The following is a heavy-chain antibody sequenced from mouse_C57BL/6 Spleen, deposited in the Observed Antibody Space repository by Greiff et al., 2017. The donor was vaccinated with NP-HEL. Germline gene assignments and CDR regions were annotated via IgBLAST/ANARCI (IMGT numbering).Heavy chain of an antibody. V-gene: IGHV1-69*01. D-gene: IGHD1-1*01. CDR1: GYTFTSYW. CDR3: ARGDHYGSSYEFAY. CDR2: IDPSDSYT. J-gene: IGHJ3*01. Sequence: QVQLQQPGAELVMPGASVKLSCKASGYTFTSYWMHWVKQRPGQGLEWIGEIDPSDSYTNYNQKFKGKSTLTVDKSSSTAYMQLSSLTSEDSAVYYCARGDHYGSSYEFAYWGQGTLVTVSA.